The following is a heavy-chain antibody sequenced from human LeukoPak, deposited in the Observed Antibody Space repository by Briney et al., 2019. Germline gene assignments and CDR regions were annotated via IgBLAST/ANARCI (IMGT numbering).Heavy chain of an antibody. CDR3: ARDSGELLGSYYFDY. CDR1: GFTVSDNY. J-gene: IGHJ4*02. V-gene: IGHV3-53*01. D-gene: IGHD1-26*01. Sequence: GSLRLSCAASGFTVSDNYMSWVRQAPGKGLEWVSVIYSGGNTYYADSVKGRFTISRDNSKNTLYLQMNSLRAEDTAVYYCARDSGELLGSYYFDYWGQGTLVTVSS. CDR2: IYSGGNT.